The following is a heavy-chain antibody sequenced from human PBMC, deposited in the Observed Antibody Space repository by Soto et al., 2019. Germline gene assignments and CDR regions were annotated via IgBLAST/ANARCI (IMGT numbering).Heavy chain of an antibody. CDR3: ASLRTAIDY. CDR1: GFIVSSYY. J-gene: IGHJ4*02. V-gene: IGHV3-53*05. D-gene: IGHD3-16*01. Sequence: LRLSCAGSGFIVSSYYMSWVRQAPGKGLEWISVIYSGGSTYYADSVKGRFTISRDNSKNTLSLQMNSLRAEDTAVYYCASLRTAIDYWGQGTLVTVSS. CDR2: IYSGGST.